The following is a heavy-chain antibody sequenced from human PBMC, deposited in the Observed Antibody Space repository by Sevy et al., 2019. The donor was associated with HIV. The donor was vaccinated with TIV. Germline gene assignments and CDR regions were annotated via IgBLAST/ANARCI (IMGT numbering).Heavy chain of an antibody. CDR3: TRWKAAQSIFDY. V-gene: IGHV3-49*04. CDR2: VKSDVYCGKV. J-gene: IGHJ4*02. CDR1: GFTFGDYC. D-gene: IGHD6-13*01. Sequence: GGSLRLSCTASGFTFGDYCMSWVRQAPGKGLEWVAFVKSDVYCGKVVHAGSVRGRFDISREDSKTMAYLQMNDLKTEDTGVYYCTRWKAAQSIFDYWGQGALVTVSS.